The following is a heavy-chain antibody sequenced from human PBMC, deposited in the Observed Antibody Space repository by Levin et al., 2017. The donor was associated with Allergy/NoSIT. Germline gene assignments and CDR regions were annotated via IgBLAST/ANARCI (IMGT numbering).Heavy chain of an antibody. V-gene: IGHV4-59*01. CDR2: IYHSGTT. D-gene: IGHD6-19*01. J-gene: IGHJ4*02. CDR1: GASIGSNY. Sequence: SETLSLTCTVSGASIGSNYWNWIRQSPGKGPEWIGYIYHSGTTNYNPSLKSRVTMSVDTSKNQLSLKVMSVTAADTAVYYCARERGLGSLPVLEYWGPGTLVTVSS. CDR3: ARERGLGSLPVLEY.